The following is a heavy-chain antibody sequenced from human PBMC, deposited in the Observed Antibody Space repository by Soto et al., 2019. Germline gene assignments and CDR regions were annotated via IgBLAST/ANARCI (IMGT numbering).Heavy chain of an antibody. D-gene: IGHD3-9*01. Sequence: ASVKVSCKASGYTFTSYGISWVRQAPGQGPEWMGWISDYNGNTNYAQKLQGRVTMTTDTSTSTAYMELRSLRSDDTAVYYCARDSPLYDILTGYSSGYYYYGMDVWGQGTTVTVSS. CDR1: GYTFTSYG. CDR2: ISDYNGNT. CDR3: ARDSPLYDILTGYSSGYYYYGMDV. J-gene: IGHJ6*02. V-gene: IGHV1-18*01.